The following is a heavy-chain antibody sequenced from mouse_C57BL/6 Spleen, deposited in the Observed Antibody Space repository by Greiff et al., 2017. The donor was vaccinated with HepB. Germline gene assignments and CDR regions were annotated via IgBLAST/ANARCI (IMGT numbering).Heavy chain of an antibody. J-gene: IGHJ4*01. Sequence: EVQLQQSGPELVKPGASVKISCKASGYTFTDYYMNWVKQSHGKSLEWIGDINPNNGGTSYNQKFKGKATLTVDKSSSTAYMELRRLTSDDSAVYYCARSHDYGSSYGAMDYWGQGTSVTVSS. V-gene: IGHV1-26*01. CDR1: GYTFTDYY. D-gene: IGHD1-1*01. CDR2: INPNNGGT. CDR3: ARSHDYGSSYGAMDY.